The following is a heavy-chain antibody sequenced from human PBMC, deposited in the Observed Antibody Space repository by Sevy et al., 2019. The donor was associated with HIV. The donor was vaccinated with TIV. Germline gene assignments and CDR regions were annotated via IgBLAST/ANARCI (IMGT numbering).Heavy chain of an antibody. CDR1: RGSINRYY. V-gene: IGHV4-59*01. Sequence: SETLSLTCSVSRGSINRYYWSWIRQPPGKGLEWIGNIYFNGATIYNPSLKSRVTISVDASKNQFSLKLRSVTTADTAVYYCARGPTSYYGKTAYYNLFFDYWGQGALVTVSS. CDR2: IYFNGAT. J-gene: IGHJ4*02. D-gene: IGHD3-10*01. CDR3: ARGPTSYYGKTAYYNLFFDY.